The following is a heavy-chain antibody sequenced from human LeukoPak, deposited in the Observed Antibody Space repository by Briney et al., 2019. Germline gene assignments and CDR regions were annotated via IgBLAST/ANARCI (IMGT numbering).Heavy chain of an antibody. CDR3: ARGYYDFWSGYLVGFDP. J-gene: IGHJ5*02. D-gene: IGHD3-3*01. Sequence: HPGGSLRLSCAASGFTFSSYAMSWVRQAPGKGLEWVSAISGSGGSTSYAQKFQGRVTMTRDMSTSTVYMELSSLRSEDTAVYYCARGYYDFWSGYLVGFDPWGQGTLVTVSS. CDR1: GFTFSSYA. CDR2: ISGSGGST. V-gene: IGHV3-23*01.